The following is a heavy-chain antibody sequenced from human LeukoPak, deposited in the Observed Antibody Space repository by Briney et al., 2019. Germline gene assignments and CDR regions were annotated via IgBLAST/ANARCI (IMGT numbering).Heavy chain of an antibody. CDR1: GFTFSSYV. Sequence: GRSLRLSCAASGFTFSSYVMHWVRQAPGKGLEWVTIIWFDGNNKYYADSVKGRFTISRDNSKHTLYLQMNSLRAEDTAVYFCASARPTSSWTAFDIWGQGAMVTVSS. V-gene: IGHV3-33*01. D-gene: IGHD6-13*01. J-gene: IGHJ3*02. CDR2: IWFDGNNK. CDR3: ASARPTSSWTAFDI.